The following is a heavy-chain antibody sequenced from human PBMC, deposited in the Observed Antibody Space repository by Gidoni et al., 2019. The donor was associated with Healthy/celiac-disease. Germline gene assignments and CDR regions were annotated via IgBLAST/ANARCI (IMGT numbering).Heavy chain of an antibody. V-gene: IGHV4-61*02. CDR2: IYTSGST. Sequence: QVQLQESGPGLVKPSQTLSLTCPVPGGSLSSGSYYWSWIRQPAGKGLEWIGRIYTSGSTNYNPALKSRVTISVDTSKNQFSLKLSSVTAADTAVYYCARGAGTTDTDYWGQGTLVTVSS. CDR1: GGSLSSGSYY. CDR3: ARGAGTTDTDY. J-gene: IGHJ4*02. D-gene: IGHD1-7*01.